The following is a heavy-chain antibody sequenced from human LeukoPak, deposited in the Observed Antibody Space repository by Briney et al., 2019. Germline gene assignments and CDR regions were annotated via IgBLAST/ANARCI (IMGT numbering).Heavy chain of an antibody. CDR2: ISYDGSNK. CDR3: ARGEYYSDTSSYFDY. J-gene: IGHJ4*02. CDR1: GFTFSSYA. Sequence: PGRSLRLSCAASGFTFSSYAMHRVRQAPGKGLEWVAVISYDGSNKYYADSVKGRFTISRDNSKNTLFVQMSSLRAEDTAVYYCARGEYYSDTSSYFDYWGQGTLVTVSS. V-gene: IGHV3-30*04. D-gene: IGHD3-22*01.